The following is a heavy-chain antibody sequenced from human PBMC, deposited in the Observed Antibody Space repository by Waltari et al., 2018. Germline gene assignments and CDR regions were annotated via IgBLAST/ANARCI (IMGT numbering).Heavy chain of an antibody. CDR1: GYSISSGYY. CDR2: IYHSGST. V-gene: IGHV4-38-2*02. J-gene: IGHJ4*02. Sequence: QVQLQESGPGLVKPSETLSLTCAVSGYSISSGYYWGWIRQPPGKGLEWIGSIYHSGSTYYNPSLKSRVTISVDTSKNQFSLKLSSVTAADTAVYYCARDQRDGYNQPLFDYWGQGTLVTVSS. D-gene: IGHD5-12*01. CDR3: ARDQRDGYNQPLFDY.